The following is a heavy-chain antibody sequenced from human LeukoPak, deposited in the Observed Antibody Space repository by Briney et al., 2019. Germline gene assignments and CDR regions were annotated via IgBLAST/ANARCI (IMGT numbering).Heavy chain of an antibody. V-gene: IGHV4-59*01. Sequence: SETLSLTCTVSGGSISGYYWSWIRQPPGKGLEWIGSIYYSGSTDYNPSLKSRVIISVDTSKNQFSLRLISVTAADTAVYYCARDGVSALNLYSDLWGRGTLVTVSS. CDR3: ARDGVSALNLYSDL. D-gene: IGHD3-3*01. J-gene: IGHJ2*01. CDR2: IYYSGST. CDR1: GGSISGYY.